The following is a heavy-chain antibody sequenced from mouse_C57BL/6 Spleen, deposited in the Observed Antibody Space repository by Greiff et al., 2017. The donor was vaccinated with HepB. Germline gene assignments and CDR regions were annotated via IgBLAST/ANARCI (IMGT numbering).Heavy chain of an antibody. D-gene: IGHD1-1*01. CDR2: IHPNSGST. Sequence: QVQLQQPGAELVKPGASVKLSCKASGYTFTSYWMHWVKQRPGQGLEWIGMIHPNSGSTNDNEKFKSKATLTVDKSSSTAYMQRSSLTSEDSAVYYCLYYGSSYWYFDVWGTGTTVTVSS. V-gene: IGHV1-64*01. CDR3: LYYGSSYWYFDV. CDR1: GYTFTSYW. J-gene: IGHJ1*03.